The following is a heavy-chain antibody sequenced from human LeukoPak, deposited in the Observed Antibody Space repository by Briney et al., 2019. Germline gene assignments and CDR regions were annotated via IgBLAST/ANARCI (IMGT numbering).Heavy chain of an antibody. CDR1: GYTFTSYG. CDR2: MNPNSGNT. Sequence: EASVKVSCKASGYTFTSYGISWVRQAPGQGLEWMGWMNPNSGNTGYAQKFQGRVTMTRNTSISTAYMELSSLRSEDTAVYYCARVYGNYYPFYYYGMDVWGQGTTVTVSS. D-gene: IGHD4-11*01. CDR3: ARVYGNYYPFYYYGMDV. V-gene: IGHV1-8*02. J-gene: IGHJ6*02.